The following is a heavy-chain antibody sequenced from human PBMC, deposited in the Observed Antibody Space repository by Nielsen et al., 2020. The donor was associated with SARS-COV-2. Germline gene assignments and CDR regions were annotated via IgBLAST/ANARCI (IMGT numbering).Heavy chain of an antibody. Sequence: GGSLRLSCVASGFTFSDHWMYWVRQAPGKGLVWVSRINRDGSSPNCADSVKGRFTISRDNAKNTLYLQMNSLRAEDTAVYYCARAPLDYYYYYYMDVWGKGTTVTVSS. CDR1: GFTFSDHW. CDR3: ARAPLDYYYYYYMDV. CDR2: INRDGSSP. J-gene: IGHJ6*03. V-gene: IGHV3-74*01.